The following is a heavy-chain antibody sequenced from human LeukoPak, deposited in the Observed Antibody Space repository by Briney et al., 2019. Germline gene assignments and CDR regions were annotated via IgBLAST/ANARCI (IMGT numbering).Heavy chain of an antibody. J-gene: IGHJ4*02. V-gene: IGHV4-59*01. Sequence: PSETLSLTCTVSGGSISSALWSWIRQPPGKGLEWIGYLHYSGSTDYNPSLKSRVTISADTSKNQFSLKVRSVTAADTAVYFCARESYFSGWFDYWGQGTLVTVSS. CDR2: LHYSGST. D-gene: IGHD6-19*01. CDR1: GGSISSAL. CDR3: ARESYFSGWFDY.